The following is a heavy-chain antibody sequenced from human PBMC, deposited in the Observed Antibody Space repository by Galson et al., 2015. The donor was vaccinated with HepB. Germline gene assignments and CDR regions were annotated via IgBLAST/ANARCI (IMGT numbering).Heavy chain of an antibody. Sequence: ETLSLTCSVSGGSISSYYWSWIRQPPGKGLEWIGYIYKSGSTSYNSSLKSRVSISIDTSKNQFSLRLSSVSAADTAVYYCARDRGSSGWHDYWGQGTLVTVSS. CDR3: ARDRGSSGWHDY. D-gene: IGHD6-19*01. CDR2: IYKSGST. CDR1: GGSISSYY. V-gene: IGHV4-59*01. J-gene: IGHJ4*02.